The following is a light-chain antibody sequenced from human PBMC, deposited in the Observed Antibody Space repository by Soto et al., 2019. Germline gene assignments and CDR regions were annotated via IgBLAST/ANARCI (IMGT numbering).Light chain of an antibody. CDR3: QQYDNWPRT. Sequence: EIVMTQSPATLSVSPGERATLSCRASQSISSNLAWYQQTPGQAPRLLIYDASTRATGVPARFGGSGSGTEFTLTLNNLQSEDFASYYCQQYDNWPRTFGQGTKVEVE. J-gene: IGKJ1*01. CDR2: DAS. V-gene: IGKV3-15*01. CDR1: QSISSN.